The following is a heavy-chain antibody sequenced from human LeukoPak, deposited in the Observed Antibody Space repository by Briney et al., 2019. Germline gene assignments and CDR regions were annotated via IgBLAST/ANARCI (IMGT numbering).Heavy chain of an antibody. Sequence: GGSLRLSCAASGFTFSSYAMSWVRQAPGKGLEWVSAISGSGGSTYYADSVKGRFTISRDNSKNTLYLQMNSLRAEDTAVYYCAKPSVLRYFDWLFDAFDIWGQGTMVTVSS. V-gene: IGHV3-23*01. CDR3: AKPSVLRYFDWLFDAFDI. CDR2: ISGSGGST. CDR1: GFTFSSYA. D-gene: IGHD3-9*01. J-gene: IGHJ3*02.